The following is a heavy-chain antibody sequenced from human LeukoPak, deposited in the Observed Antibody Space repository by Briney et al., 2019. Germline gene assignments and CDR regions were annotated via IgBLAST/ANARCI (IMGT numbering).Heavy chain of an antibody. J-gene: IGHJ4*02. D-gene: IGHD3-22*01. V-gene: IGHV4-4*02. CDR3: ARKTYYYDSSGYQDY. CDR2: IYHSGST. Sequence: PSGTLSLTCAVSGGSISSSNWWSWVRQPPGKGLEWIGEIYHSGSTNYNPSLKSRVTISVDKSKNQFSLKLSSVTAADTAVYYCARKTYYYDSSGYQDYWGQGTLVTVSS. CDR1: GGSISSSNW.